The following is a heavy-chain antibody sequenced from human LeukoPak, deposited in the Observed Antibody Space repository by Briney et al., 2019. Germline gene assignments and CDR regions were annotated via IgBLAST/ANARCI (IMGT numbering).Heavy chain of an antibody. J-gene: IGHJ4*02. CDR3: ALSMTTGTLFDY. Sequence: VSGPTLVQPTQTLTLTCTFSGFSLSTSGVGVGWIRQPPGKALEWLALISWNDDKRYSPSLTSRLTITKNTSKSEVVLTMTNMDPVDTATYYCALSMTTGTLFDYWGEASRVTVSS. V-gene: IGHV2-5*01. CDR2: ISWNDDK. CDR1: GFSLSTSGVG. D-gene: IGHD4-17*01.